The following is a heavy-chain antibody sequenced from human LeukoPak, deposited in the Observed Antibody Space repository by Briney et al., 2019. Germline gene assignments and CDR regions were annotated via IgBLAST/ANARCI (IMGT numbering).Heavy chain of an antibody. D-gene: IGHD6-19*01. V-gene: IGHV3-48*04. CDR2: ISSSSSTI. CDR3: ASPGYSSGADWYFDL. Sequence: GGSLRLSCAASGFTFSSYSMNWVRQALGKGLEWVSYISSSSSTIYYADSVKGRFTISRDNAKNSLYLQMNSLRAEDTAVYYCASPGYSSGADWYFDLWGRGTLVTVSS. CDR1: GFTFSSYS. J-gene: IGHJ2*01.